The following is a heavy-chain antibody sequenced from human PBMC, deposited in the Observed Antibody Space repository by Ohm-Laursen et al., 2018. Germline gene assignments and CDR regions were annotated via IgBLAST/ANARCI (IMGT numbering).Heavy chain of an antibody. CDR3: ARPSRDGYNVDAFDI. D-gene: IGHD5-24*01. CDR2: INPSGGST. Sequence: ASVKVSCKASGYTFTGYYMHWVRQAPGQGLEWMGIINPSGGSTSYAQKFQGRVTMTRDTSTSTVYMELSSLRSEDTAVYYCARPSRDGYNVDAFDIWGQGTMVTVSS. V-gene: IGHV1-46*01. CDR1: GYTFTGYY. J-gene: IGHJ3*02.